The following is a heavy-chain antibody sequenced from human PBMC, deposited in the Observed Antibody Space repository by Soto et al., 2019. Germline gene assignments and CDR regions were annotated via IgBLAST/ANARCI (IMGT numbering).Heavy chain of an antibody. Sequence: SETLSLTCTVTGGSIGSYYWSWIRQSPGRGLEWIGCVYYSDGTNYNPSLKSRATMSMDKSNNQFSLRLRSVTAADTAVYYCARTGSSSWSFFYYGMDVWGQGTTVTVSS. J-gene: IGHJ6*02. D-gene: IGHD6-13*01. V-gene: IGHV4-59*01. CDR3: ARTGSSSWSFFYYGMDV. CDR2: VYYSDGT. CDR1: GGSIGSYY.